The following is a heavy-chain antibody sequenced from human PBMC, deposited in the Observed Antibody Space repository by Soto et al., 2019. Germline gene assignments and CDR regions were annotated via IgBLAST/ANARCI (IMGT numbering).Heavy chain of an antibody. CDR3: ARDMVVPAADYYYGMDV. Sequence: ASVKVSCKASGYTFTSYAMHWVRQAPGQRLEWMGWINAGNGNTKYSQKFQGRVTMTRDTSTSTVYMELSSLRSEDTAVYYCARDMVVPAADYYYGMDVWGQGTTVTVSS. J-gene: IGHJ6*02. CDR1: GYTFTSYA. CDR2: INAGNGNT. V-gene: IGHV1-3*01. D-gene: IGHD2-2*01.